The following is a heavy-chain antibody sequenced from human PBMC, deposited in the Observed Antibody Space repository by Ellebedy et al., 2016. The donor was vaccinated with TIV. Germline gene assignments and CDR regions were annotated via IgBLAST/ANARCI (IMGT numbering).Heavy chain of an antibody. Sequence: GESLKISCAASGFTFSSYGMHWVRQAPGKGLEWVAVIWYDGSNKYYADSVKGRFTISRDNSKNTLYLQMNSLRAEDTAVYYCARDLLSLVDTSGMDVWGQGTTVTVSS. CDR3: ARDLLSLVDTSGMDV. D-gene: IGHD5-18*01. CDR1: GFTFSSYG. J-gene: IGHJ6*02. CDR2: IWYDGSNK. V-gene: IGHV3-33*01.